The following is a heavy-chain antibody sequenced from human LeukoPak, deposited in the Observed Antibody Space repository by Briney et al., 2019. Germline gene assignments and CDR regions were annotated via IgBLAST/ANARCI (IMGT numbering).Heavy chain of an antibody. D-gene: IGHD3-22*01. Sequence: GGSLRLSCAASGFTFSSNAMHWVRQAPGKGLEWVAVISYDGGNRYYADSVKGRFTISRDNSKNTLYLQMNSLRPEDTAVYHCARGNYYDSPIDYWGQGTLVSASS. CDR3: ARGNYYDSPIDY. CDR2: ISYDGGNR. J-gene: IGHJ4*02. CDR1: GFTFSSNA. V-gene: IGHV3-30*04.